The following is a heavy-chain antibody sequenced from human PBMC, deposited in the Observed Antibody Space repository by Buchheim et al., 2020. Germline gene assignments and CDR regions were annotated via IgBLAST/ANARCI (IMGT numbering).Heavy chain of an antibody. CDR3: ARRHLYYDILTGYHNYFDY. CDR2: IYYSGST. Sequence: QVQLQESGPGLVKPSQTLSLTCTVSGGSISSGDYYWSWIRQPPGKGLEWIGYIYYSGSTYYKPSLKSRVTISVDTSQNQFSLKLSSVTAADTAVYYCARRHLYYDILTGYHNYFDYWGQGTL. CDR1: GGSISSGDYY. D-gene: IGHD3-9*01. V-gene: IGHV4-30-4*01. J-gene: IGHJ4*02.